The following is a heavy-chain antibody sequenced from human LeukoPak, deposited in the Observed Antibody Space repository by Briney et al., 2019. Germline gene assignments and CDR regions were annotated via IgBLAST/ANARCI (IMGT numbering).Heavy chain of an antibody. Sequence: ASVKVSCKASGYTFTAYYVHWVRQAPGQGLEWIGWINPNTGDTNYAPKFQGRVTMTRDTSFSTAYMELTRLRSDDTAVYYCARDQEPLYYYYYMDVWGKGTTVTISS. D-gene: IGHD1-26*01. CDR1: GYTFTAYY. J-gene: IGHJ6*03. CDR3: ARDQEPLYYYYYMDV. CDR2: INPNTGDT. V-gene: IGHV1-2*02.